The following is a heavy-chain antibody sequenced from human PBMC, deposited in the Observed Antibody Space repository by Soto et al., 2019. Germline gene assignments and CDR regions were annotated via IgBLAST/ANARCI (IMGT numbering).Heavy chain of an antibody. V-gene: IGHV3-9*01. D-gene: IGHD6-19*01. CDR3: VKLKAVAGYHAFDI. CDR1: GFAFDDYA. CDR2: INWNSGSK. J-gene: IGHJ3*02. Sequence: GGSLRLSCAASGFAFDDYAMHWVRQGPGKGLEWVSGINWNSGSKDYADSVKGRFTISRDNAKNSLYLQMNSLRVEDTALYYCVKLKAVAGYHAFDIWGQGTMVTVSS.